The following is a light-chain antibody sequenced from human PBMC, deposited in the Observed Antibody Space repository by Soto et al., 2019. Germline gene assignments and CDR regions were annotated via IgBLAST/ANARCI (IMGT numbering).Light chain of an antibody. CDR2: WAN. V-gene: IGKV4-1*01. J-gene: IGKJ2*01. Sequence: DIVMTQSPDSLAVSLGERATINCKSSQNLLYSNNKNYLAWFQQKPGQPPKLLIYWANTRDAGVPDRFSGSESGTEFTLTISNRQAADVSTYYSQHFWATPYTFSRGTKLEIK. CDR3: QHFWATPYT. CDR1: QNLLYSNNKNY.